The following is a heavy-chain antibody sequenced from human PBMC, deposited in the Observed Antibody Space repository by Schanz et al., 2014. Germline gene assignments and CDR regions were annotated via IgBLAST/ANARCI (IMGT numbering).Heavy chain of an antibody. V-gene: IGHV3-30*09. CDR2: ITYDGSNK. D-gene: IGHD3-10*01. CDR3: AKVGLYYYGSGFDY. J-gene: IGHJ4*02. CDR1: GFTFSRHA. Sequence: QVELVESGGGVVQPGRSLRLSCAASGFTFSRHAMHWVRQAAGKGLEWVAAITYDGSNKYYAESVKGRFAISRDNSKDTLYLQMNSLRTEDTAVYYCAKVGLYYYGSGFDYWGQGTLVTVSS.